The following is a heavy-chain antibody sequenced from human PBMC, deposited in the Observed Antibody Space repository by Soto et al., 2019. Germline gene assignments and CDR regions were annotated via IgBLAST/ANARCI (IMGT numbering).Heavy chain of an antibody. J-gene: IGHJ6*02. V-gene: IGHV1-69*13. CDR2: IIPISETT. CDR3: ARSQGSSTSLEIYYYYYYGLDV. Sequence: GASVKVFCKASGGTFSSYAISWVRQAPGQGLEWMGGIIPISETTNYAQKFQGRVTITADESKSTAYMELSSLRSEDTAVYYCARSQGSSTSLEIYYYYYYGLDVWGQGTTVTVSS. D-gene: IGHD2-2*01. CDR1: GGTFSSYA.